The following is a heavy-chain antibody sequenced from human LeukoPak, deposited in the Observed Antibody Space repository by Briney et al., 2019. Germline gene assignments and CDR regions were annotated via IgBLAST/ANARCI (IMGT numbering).Heavy chain of an antibody. J-gene: IGHJ4*02. CDR1: GGSIIDNNFY. V-gene: IGHV4-39*01. Sequence: SETLSLTCTVTGGSIIDNNFYWGWIRQPPGKGLEWIGRIFHSGTTNYNPSLERRVTIAVDTSKNQFSLRLTSVTAADTALYYCARLTDSWGQGTLVTVSS. CDR3: ARLTDS. CDR2: IFHSGTT.